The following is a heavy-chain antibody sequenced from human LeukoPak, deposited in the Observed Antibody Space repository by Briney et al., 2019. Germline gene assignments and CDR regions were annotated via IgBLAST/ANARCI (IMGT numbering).Heavy chain of an antibody. CDR2: ISYDGSNK. CDR1: GFAFSSYG. V-gene: IGHV3-30*18. CDR3: AKPNSGSYGGYFDY. Sequence: GGSLRLSCAASGFAFSSYGMHWVRQAPGKGLEWVAVISYDGSNKYYADSVKGRFTISRDNSKNTLYLQMNSLRAEDTAVYYCAKPNSGSYGGYFDYWGQGTLVTVSS. D-gene: IGHD1-26*01. J-gene: IGHJ4*02.